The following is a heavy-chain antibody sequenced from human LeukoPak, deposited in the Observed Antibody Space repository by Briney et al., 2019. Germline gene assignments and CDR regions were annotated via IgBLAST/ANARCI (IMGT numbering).Heavy chain of an antibody. V-gene: IGHV4-31*03. CDR1: GGSISSGGYY. CDR3: ARYCGGDCSAAFDI. Sequence: SETLSLTCTVSGGSISSGGYYWSWIRQHPGKGLEWIGYIYYSGSTYYNPSLKSRVTMSVDTSKNQFSLKLSSVTAADTAVYYCARYCGGDCSAAFDIWGQGTMVTVSS. CDR2: IYYSGST. D-gene: IGHD2-21*02. J-gene: IGHJ3*02.